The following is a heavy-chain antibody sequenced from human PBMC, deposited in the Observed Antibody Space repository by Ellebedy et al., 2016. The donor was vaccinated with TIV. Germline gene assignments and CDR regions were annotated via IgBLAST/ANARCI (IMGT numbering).Heavy chain of an antibody. Sequence: PGGSLRPSCAASGFTFCSYGMHWVRQAPGKGLEWVAVIWYDGSNKYYADSVKGRFTISRDNSKNTLYLQMNSLRAEDTAVYYCASDYGSGSYYPDYWGQGTLVTVSS. CDR1: GFTFCSYG. CDR2: IWYDGSNK. V-gene: IGHV3-33*01. D-gene: IGHD3-10*01. CDR3: ASDYGSGSYYPDY. J-gene: IGHJ4*02.